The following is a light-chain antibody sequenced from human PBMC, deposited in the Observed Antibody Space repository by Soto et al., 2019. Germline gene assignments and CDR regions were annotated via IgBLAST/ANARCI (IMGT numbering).Light chain of an antibody. J-gene: IGLJ1*01. CDR2: NVS. CDR3: TSSTSRGTYV. V-gene: IGLV2-14*03. CDR1: SSDVGAYNF. Sequence: QSALTQPASVSGSPGQSITISCTGTSSDVGAYNFVSWYRQHPGKAPKLIIYNVSERPSGVSNRFSGSKSANTAPLTISGLQAEDEADYYCTSSTSRGTYVFGTGTKLTVL.